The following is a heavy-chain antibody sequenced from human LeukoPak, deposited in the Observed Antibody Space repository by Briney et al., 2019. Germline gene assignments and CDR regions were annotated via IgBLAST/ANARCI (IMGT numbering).Heavy chain of an antibody. Sequence: ASVKVSCKASGYTFTSYGISWVRQAPGQGLEWMGWISAYNGNTNYAQKLQGRVTMTTDTSTSTAYMELRSLRSDDMAVYYCARMDIVVVPAVDPLDYWGQGTLVTVSS. CDR1: GYTFTSYG. CDR2: ISAYNGNT. CDR3: ARMDIVVVPAVDPLDY. D-gene: IGHD2-2*03. J-gene: IGHJ4*02. V-gene: IGHV1-18*03.